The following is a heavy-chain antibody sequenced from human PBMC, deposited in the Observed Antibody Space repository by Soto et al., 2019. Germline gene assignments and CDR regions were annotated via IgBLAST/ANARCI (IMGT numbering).Heavy chain of an antibody. J-gene: IGHJ4*02. Sequence: QVHLVQSGAEVKKPGSSVKVSCKTSGGTFSDLAFSWVRQAPRQGLEWVGGIIPLFGTPNYAREFKGRVSISAEESSNTVYMELRSLRSEDTAXXXXXSERVAEMATGGYFDNWGQGT. CDR3: XSERVAEMATGGYFDN. V-gene: IGHV1-69*01. CDR2: IIPLFGTP. D-gene: IGHD5-12*01. CDR1: GGTFSDLA.